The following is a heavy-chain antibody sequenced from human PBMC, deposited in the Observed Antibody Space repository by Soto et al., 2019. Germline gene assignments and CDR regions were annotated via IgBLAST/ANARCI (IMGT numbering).Heavy chain of an antibody. V-gene: IGHV3-7*05. Sequence: EVQLVESGGGFVQPGGSLRLSCAASGFTFSNYWMSWVRQAPGKGLEWVANIKVDGSEKYYVDSVKGRFTISRDNAKNSLYLQMNSLRSEDTAVYYCAGVAVRGQGTLVTVSS. CDR1: GFTFSNYW. CDR2: IKVDGSEK. D-gene: IGHD6-19*01. J-gene: IGHJ4*02. CDR3: AGVAV.